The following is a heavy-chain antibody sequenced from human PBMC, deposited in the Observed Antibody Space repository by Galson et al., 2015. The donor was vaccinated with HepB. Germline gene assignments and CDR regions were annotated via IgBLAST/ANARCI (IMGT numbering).Heavy chain of an antibody. CDR2: VWYDGSQR. J-gene: IGHJ4*02. V-gene: IGHV3-33*01. D-gene: IGHD1-26*01. CDR1: GFPFTSYS. Sequence: SLRLSCATSGFPFTSYSPHWVRQAPGKGLEWVAIVWYDGSQRYYADSVKGRFTISRDDSKSTLYLQMNSLRVEDTAVYYCARPTYSIGSLEYWGRGTLVTVSS. CDR3: ARPTYSIGSLEY.